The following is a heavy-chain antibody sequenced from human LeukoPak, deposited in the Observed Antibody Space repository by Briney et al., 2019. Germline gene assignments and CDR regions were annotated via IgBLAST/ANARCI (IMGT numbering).Heavy chain of an antibody. CDR2: IYYSGST. D-gene: IGHD3-10*01. J-gene: IGHJ4*02. V-gene: IGHV4-39*07. Sequence: PSETLSLTCTVSGGSISSSSYYWGWIRQPPGKGLEWIGSIYYSGSTYYNPSLKGRVTISVDTSKNQFSLKLSSVTAADTAVYYCARDGITMVRGVRLFDYWGQGTLVTVSS. CDR3: ARDGITMVRGVRLFDY. CDR1: GGSISSSSYY.